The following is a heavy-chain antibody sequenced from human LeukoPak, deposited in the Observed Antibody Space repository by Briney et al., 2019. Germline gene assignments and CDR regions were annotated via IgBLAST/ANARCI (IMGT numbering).Heavy chain of an antibody. D-gene: IGHD6-19*01. V-gene: IGHV4-39*01. Sequence: SETLSLTCTVSGGSISSSSYYWGWIRQPPGKGREWIGSIDDSGSTYYTPSLKTRVTISVATSKTQFSLKLSSVTAADTAVYYCARLGSSSGWYSDYWGQGTLVTVSS. CDR1: GGSISSSSYY. J-gene: IGHJ4*02. CDR2: IDDSGST. CDR3: ARLGSSSGWYSDY.